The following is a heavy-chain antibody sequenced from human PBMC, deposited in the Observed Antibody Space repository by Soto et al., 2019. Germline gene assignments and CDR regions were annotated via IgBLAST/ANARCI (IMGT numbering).Heavy chain of an antibody. CDR2: IIPIFGTA. CDR3: ARGYAAAERFFDY. Sequence: GASVKVSCKASGGTFSSYAISWVRQAPGQGLEWMGGIIPIFGTANYAQKFQGRVTITADESTSTAYMELRSLRSDDTAVYYCARGYAAAERFFDYWGRGTLVTVSS. V-gene: IGHV1-69*13. J-gene: IGHJ4*02. D-gene: IGHD6-13*01. CDR1: GGTFSSYA.